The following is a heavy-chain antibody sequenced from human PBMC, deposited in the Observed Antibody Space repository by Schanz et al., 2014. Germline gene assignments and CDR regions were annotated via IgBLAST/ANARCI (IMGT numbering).Heavy chain of an antibody. CDR3: VSQTGSPNY. J-gene: IGHJ4*02. CDR1: GFTFSSYS. Sequence: EVQLVESGGGLVQPGGSLRLSCAASGFTFSSYSMNWVRQAPGKGLEWVSYISSASSTINYADSVKGRFTISRDNAKRSLFLQMNSLRVEDTAVYFCVSQTGSPNYWGQGTLVTVSS. CDR2: ISSASSTI. V-gene: IGHV3-48*01. D-gene: IGHD6-13*01.